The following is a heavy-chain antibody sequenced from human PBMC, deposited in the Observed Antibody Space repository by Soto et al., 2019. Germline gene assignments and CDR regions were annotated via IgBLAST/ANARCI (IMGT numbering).Heavy chain of an antibody. J-gene: IGHJ4*02. CDR2: INSDGSST. CDR1: GFTFSTSW. CDR3: ATAGTGTFVH. D-gene: IGHD1-1*01. Sequence: EVQLVESGGGLVQPGGSLRLSCAPSGFTFSTSWMHWVRQAPGKGLVWVSRINSDGSSTVYADSVKGRFTISRDNAKNTLYLPMNRLTAEDTAVYSCATAGTGTFVHWGQGTLVTVSS. V-gene: IGHV3-74*01.